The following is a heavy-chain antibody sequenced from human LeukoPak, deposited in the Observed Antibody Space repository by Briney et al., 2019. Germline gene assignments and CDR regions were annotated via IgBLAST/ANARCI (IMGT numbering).Heavy chain of an antibody. J-gene: IGHJ4*02. CDR1: GYSFTSFW. V-gene: IGHV5-51*01. CDR2: IHPGDSDT. Sequence: GESLKISCKVSGYSFTSFWIGWVRQMPGKGPEWMGIIHPGDSDTRYSPSFQGQVTISADKSISTAYLQWSSLKASDSAMYYCARHSIADYWGQGTLATVSS. D-gene: IGHD3-22*01. CDR3: ARHSIADY.